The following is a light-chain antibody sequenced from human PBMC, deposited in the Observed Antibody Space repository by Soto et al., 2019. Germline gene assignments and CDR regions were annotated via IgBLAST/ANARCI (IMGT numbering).Light chain of an antibody. CDR3: QQYGSSLSWT. Sequence: DIVLTQSPGTLSFSPGERATLSCRASQSVSSSYLAWYQQKPGQAPRLLIYGASSRATGITDRFSRSGSGTDFTLTISRLEPEDFAVYYCQQYGSSLSWTFGQGTKVDIK. CDR2: GAS. CDR1: QSVSSSY. J-gene: IGKJ1*01. V-gene: IGKV3-20*01.